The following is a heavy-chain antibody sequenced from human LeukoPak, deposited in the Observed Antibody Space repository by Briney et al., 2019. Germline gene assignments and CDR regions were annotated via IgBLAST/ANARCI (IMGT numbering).Heavy chain of an antibody. CDR3: AADSGSGSYYIDY. CDR2: IVVGSGNT. V-gene: IGHV1-58*01. CDR1: GFTFTSSA. J-gene: IGHJ4*02. D-gene: IGHD3-10*01. Sequence: SVKVSCKASGFTFTSSAVQWVRQARGQRLEWIGWIVVGSGNTNYAQKFQERVTITRDMSTSTAYMELGSLRSEDTAVYYCAADSGSGSYYIDYWGQGTLVTVSS.